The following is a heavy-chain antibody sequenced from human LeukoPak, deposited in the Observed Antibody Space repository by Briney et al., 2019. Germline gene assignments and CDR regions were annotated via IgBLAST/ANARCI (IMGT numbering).Heavy chain of an antibody. CDR1: GGSISSATYY. D-gene: IGHD2-2*01. V-gene: IGHV4-61*09. J-gene: IGHJ4*02. Sequence: SETLSLTCTVSGGSISSATYYWSWIRQPAGKGLEWIGHMYTSGSTNYNPSLKSRVTISVDTSKNRSSLKLNSVTASDTAVYYCARGRRHCNSTSCYQEDYWGQGTLVTVSA. CDR2: MYTSGST. CDR3: ARGRRHCNSTSCYQEDY.